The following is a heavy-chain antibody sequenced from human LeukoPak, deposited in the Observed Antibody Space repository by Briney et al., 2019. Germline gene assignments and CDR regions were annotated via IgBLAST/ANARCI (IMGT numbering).Heavy chain of an antibody. V-gene: IGHV4-34*01. Sequence: SETLSLTCAVYGGSFGGYYWSWIRQPPGKGLEWIGEINHSGSNNYNPSPKNRGTIIFSKSNNQSPYKLSSVTAADTAVYYCARFMVRGVKLRAFDIWGQGTMVTVSS. CDR1: GGSFGGYY. CDR3: ARFMVRGVKLRAFDI. CDR2: INHSGSN. D-gene: IGHD3-10*01. J-gene: IGHJ3*02.